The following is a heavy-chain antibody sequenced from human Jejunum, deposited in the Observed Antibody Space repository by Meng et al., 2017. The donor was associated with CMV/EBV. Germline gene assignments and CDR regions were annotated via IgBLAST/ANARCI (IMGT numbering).Heavy chain of an antibody. CDR1: GYTFTDLD. V-gene: IGHV1-8*01. CDR2: MNPSRGIT. Sequence: VSCKTSGYTFTDLDINWVRQATGQGLEWMGWMNPSRGITAYAQKFQGRVTMTRDTSISTAYMELTSLTSEDTAVYYCARGIAVGVDFWGQGTLVTVSS. D-gene: IGHD6-19*01. J-gene: IGHJ4*02. CDR3: ARGIAVGVDF.